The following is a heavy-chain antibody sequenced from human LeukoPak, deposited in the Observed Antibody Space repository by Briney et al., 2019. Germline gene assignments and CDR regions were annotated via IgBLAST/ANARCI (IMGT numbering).Heavy chain of an antibody. Sequence: GGSLRLSCAASGFAFDDYGMSWVRQAPGKELEWVSGINWNGGSIGYADSVKGRFTISRDNSKNTLSLQMNSLRVEDTALYYCAKDSSVPYGITEWGRGTLVTVSS. D-gene: IGHD4-17*01. V-gene: IGHV3-20*04. CDR2: INWNGGSI. J-gene: IGHJ4*02. CDR3: AKDSSVPYGITE. CDR1: GFAFDDYG.